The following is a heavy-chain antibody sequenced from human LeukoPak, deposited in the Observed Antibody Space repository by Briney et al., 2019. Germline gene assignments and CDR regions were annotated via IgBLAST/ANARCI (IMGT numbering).Heavy chain of an antibody. D-gene: IGHD3-22*01. CDR1: GYTFTSHY. Sequence: GASVKVSCKASGYTFTSHYMHWVRQASGQGLEWMGLINPSGGRTSYPQKFRGRVTMTRDTSTGTVYMELSSLRSEDTAVYYCARGPDYYDSSGSDYYGMDVWGQGTTVTVSS. J-gene: IGHJ6*02. CDR3: ARGPDYYDSSGSDYYGMDV. CDR2: INPSGGRT. V-gene: IGHV1-46*01.